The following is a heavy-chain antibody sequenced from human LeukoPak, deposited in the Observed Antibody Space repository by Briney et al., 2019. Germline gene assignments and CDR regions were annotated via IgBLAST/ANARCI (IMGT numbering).Heavy chain of an antibody. CDR1: GYTFTSYG. J-gene: IGHJ5*02. Sequence: GASVKVSCKASGYTFTSYGISWVRQAPGQGLEWMGWISAYNGNTNYAQKLQGRVTMTTDTSTSTAYMELRSLRSDDTAVYYCAMILRYFVWSSRVWFDPWGQGTLVTVSS. CDR3: AMILRYFVWSSRVWFDP. D-gene: IGHD3-9*01. V-gene: IGHV1-18*01. CDR2: ISAYNGNT.